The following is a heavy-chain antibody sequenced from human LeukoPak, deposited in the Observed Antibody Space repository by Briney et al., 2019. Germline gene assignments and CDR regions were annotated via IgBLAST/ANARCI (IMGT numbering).Heavy chain of an antibody. CDR1: GFTFSGYR. V-gene: IGHV3-7*01. D-gene: IGHD1-26*01. Sequence: GGPLSLSCAASGFTFSGYRWSWVRQPPGKGLEWVANIKQDGSEKYYVDSVKGRFTISRDNAKNSLYLQMNSLRAEDTAVYYCASKWEAGYWGQGTLVTVSS. CDR3: ASKWEAGY. CDR2: IKQDGSEK. J-gene: IGHJ4*02.